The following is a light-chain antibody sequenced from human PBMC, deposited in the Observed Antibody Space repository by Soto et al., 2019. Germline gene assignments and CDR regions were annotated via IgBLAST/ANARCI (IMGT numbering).Light chain of an antibody. CDR2: EGS. CDR3: CSYAGSSTLL. CDR1: SSDVGSYNL. Sequence: QSALTQPASVSGSPGQSITISCTGTSSDVGSYNLVSWYQQHPGKAPKLMIYEGSKRPSGVSNRFSGYKSGNTASLTISGLQAEDEADYYCCSYAGSSTLLFGGGTKVTVL. V-gene: IGLV2-23*03. J-gene: IGLJ2*01.